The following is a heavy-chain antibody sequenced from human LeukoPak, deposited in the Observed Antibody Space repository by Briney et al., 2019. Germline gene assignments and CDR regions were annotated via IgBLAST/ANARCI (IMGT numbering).Heavy chain of an antibody. V-gene: IGHV1-18*01. Sequence: GASVKVSCKASGYTFTSYGISWVRQAPGQGLEWMGWISAYNGNTNYAQKLQGRVTMTTDTSTSTAYMELRSLRSDDTAVYYCARVGYCGGDCYSSDYWGQGTLVTVSS. J-gene: IGHJ4*02. CDR1: GYTFTSYG. D-gene: IGHD2-21*02. CDR3: ARVGYCGGDCYSSDY. CDR2: ISAYNGNT.